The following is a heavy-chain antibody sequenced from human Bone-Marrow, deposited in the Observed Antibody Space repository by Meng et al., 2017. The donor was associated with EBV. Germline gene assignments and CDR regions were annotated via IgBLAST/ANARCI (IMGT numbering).Heavy chain of an antibody. Sequence: LQQSLPGRVKTTQTLLSTCAISGDKVSSNRTAWDWIRQPPSRGLEWLGRTYYQCKWYNHYSVSVKSRISINPDTSKNQFSLQLNSVTPEDTAVYYCGRGGAIQPLDYWGQGTLVTVSS. V-gene: IGHV6-1*01. D-gene: IGHD1-26*01. J-gene: IGHJ4*02. CDR2: TYYQCKWYN. CDR3: GRGGAIQPLDY. CDR1: GDKVSSNRTA.